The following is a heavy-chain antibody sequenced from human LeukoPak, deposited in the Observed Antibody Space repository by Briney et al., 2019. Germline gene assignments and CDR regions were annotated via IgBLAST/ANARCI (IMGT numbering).Heavy chain of an antibody. Sequence: GGSLRLSCAASGFTFSSYAMSWVRQASGKGLEWVGRIRSKANSYATAYAASVKGRFTISRDESKNTAYLQMNSLKIEDTAVYYCTRRASDDSSGYYSTWGQGTLVTVSS. CDR2: IRSKANSYAT. V-gene: IGHV3-73*01. CDR1: GFTFSSYA. D-gene: IGHD3-22*01. CDR3: TRRASDDSSGYYST. J-gene: IGHJ5*02.